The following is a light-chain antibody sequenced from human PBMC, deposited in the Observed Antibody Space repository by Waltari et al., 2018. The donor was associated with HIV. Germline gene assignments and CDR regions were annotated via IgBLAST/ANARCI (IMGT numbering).Light chain of an antibody. J-gene: IGLJ1*01. CDR1: SEHSTYT. Sequence: LPVLTQPPSASALLGASITLTCTLSSEHSTYTVEWYQQRPGRSPHFLMRITSDGSHTRGDGIPDRFMGSSSGADRYLTLSNLQSDDEAEYDCGESHSTKGRVAYVFGTGTKVTIV. V-gene: IGLV4-3*01. CDR2: ITSDGSH. CDR3: GESHSTKGRVAYV.